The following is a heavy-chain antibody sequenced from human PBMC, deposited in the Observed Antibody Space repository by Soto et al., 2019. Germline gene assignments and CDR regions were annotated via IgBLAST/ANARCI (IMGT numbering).Heavy chain of an antibody. CDR2: IIPIFGTA. CDR1: GCTFSSYA. D-gene: IGHD2-2*01. CDR3: ARAREYCSSTSCYVPYFDY. Sequence: ASVKVSCKASGCTFSSYAISWVRQAPGQGLEWMGGIIPIFGTANYAQKFQGRVTITADESTSTAYMELSSLRSEDTAVYYCARAREYCSSTSCYVPYFDYWGQGTLVTVSS. J-gene: IGHJ4*02. V-gene: IGHV1-69*13.